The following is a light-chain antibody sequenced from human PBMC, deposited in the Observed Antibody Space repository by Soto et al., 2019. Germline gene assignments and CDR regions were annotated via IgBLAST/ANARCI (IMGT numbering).Light chain of an antibody. CDR2: DAS. J-gene: IGKJ1*01. V-gene: IGKV3-11*01. Sequence: EIVLPQSPATLSLSPGERATLSGRANQSVSSYLAWYQQKPGQAPRLLIYDASNRATGIPARFSGSGSGTDFTLTISSLEPEDFAVYYCQQRSNWPTVGQGNKVDIK. CDR1: QSVSSY. CDR3: QQRSNWPT.